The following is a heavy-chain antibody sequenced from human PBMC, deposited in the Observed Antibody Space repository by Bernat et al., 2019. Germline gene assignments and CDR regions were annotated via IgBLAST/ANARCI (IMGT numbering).Heavy chain of an antibody. CDR3: TRGIAVSRYDY. CDR2: ISSSSSTI. Sequence: EVQLVESGGGLVQPGGSLRLSCAASGFTFRSYSMNWVRQAPGKGLEWGSYISSSSSTIYYADSVKGRFTISRDNAKNSLYLQMNSLRAEDTAVYYCTRGIAVSRYDYWGQGTLVTVSS. J-gene: IGHJ4*02. CDR1: GFTFRSYS. V-gene: IGHV3-48*01. D-gene: IGHD6-19*01.